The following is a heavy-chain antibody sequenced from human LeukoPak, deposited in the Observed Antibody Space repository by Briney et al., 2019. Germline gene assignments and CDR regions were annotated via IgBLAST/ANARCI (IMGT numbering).Heavy chain of an antibody. D-gene: IGHD2-15*01. CDR1: GGSFSGYD. CDR2: INHSGST. Sequence: PSETLSLTCAVYGGSFSGYDWSWIRQPPWKGLEWIGEINHSGSTNYNPSLKSRVTISVDTSKNQFSLKLSSVTAADTAVYYCARGGVVVAAIDYWGQGTLVTVSS. V-gene: IGHV4-34*01. CDR3: ARGGVVVAAIDY. J-gene: IGHJ4*02.